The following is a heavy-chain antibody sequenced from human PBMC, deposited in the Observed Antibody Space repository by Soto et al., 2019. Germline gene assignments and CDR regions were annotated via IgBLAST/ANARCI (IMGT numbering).Heavy chain of an antibody. D-gene: IGHD3-3*01. CDR1: GFTFSSYA. CDR2: ISSNGGST. Sequence: GGSLRLSCAASGFTFSSYAMHWVRQAPGKGLEYVSAISSNGGSTYYANSVKGRFTISRDNSKNTLYLQMGSLRAEDMAVYYCARGSDFWRTGNVGANYYFDYWGQGTLVTVSS. CDR3: ARGSDFWRTGNVGANYYFDY. V-gene: IGHV3-64*01. J-gene: IGHJ4*02.